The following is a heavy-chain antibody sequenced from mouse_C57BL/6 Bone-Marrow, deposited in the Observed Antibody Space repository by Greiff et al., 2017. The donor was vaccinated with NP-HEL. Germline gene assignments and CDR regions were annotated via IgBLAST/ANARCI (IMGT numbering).Heavy chain of an antibody. CDR3: ARDQGLLPWFAY. D-gene: IGHD2-3*01. CDR2: ISYDGSN. CDR1: GYSITSGYY. J-gene: IGHJ3*01. V-gene: IGHV3-6*01. Sequence: EVQRVESGPGLVKPSQSLSLTCSVTGYSITSGYYWNWIRQFPGNKLEWMGYISYDGSNNYNPSLKNRIPITRDTSKNQFFLKLNSVTTEDTATYYCARDQGLLPWFAYWGQGTLVTVSA.